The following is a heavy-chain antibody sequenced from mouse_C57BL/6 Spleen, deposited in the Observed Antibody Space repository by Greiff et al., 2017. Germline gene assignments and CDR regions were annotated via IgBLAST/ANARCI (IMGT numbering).Heavy chain of an antibody. J-gene: IGHJ1*03. CDR3: ARTDRGDWYFDV. CDR2: INPNNGGT. Sequence: VQLQQSGPELVKPGASVKISCKASGYTFTDYYMNWVKQSHGKSLEWIGDINPNNGGTSYNQKFKGKATLTVDKSSSTAYMELRSLTSEDSAVYYCARTDRGDWYFDVWGTGTTVTVSS. CDR1: GYTFTDYY. V-gene: IGHV1-26*01.